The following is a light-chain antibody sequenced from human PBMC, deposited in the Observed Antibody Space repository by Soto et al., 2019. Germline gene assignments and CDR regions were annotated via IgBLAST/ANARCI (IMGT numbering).Light chain of an antibody. CDR2: EVS. CDR3: GSYTGSSYV. CDR1: SGDVGGYKF. J-gene: IGLJ1*01. V-gene: IGLV2-14*01. Sequence: QSALTQPASVSGSPGQSITIYCTGTSGDVGGYKFVSWYQQHPGKAPKLMIYEVSKPPSGVSSRFSSSKSGNTSSLTISGFQAEDESEYVFGSYTGSSYVFGNGTKLTVL.